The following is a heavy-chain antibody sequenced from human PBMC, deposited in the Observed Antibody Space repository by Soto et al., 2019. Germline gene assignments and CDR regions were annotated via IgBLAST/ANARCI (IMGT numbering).Heavy chain of an antibody. CDR1: GGTFSSYT. V-gene: IGHV1-69*02. CDR3: ASGEDGGNLEWVYWFDP. Sequence: QVQLVQSGAEVKKPGSSVKVSCKASGGTFSSYTISWVRQAPGQGLEWMGRIIPILGIANYAQKFQGRVTITADKSTSTAYMELSSLRSEDTAVYYCASGEDGGNLEWVYWFDPWGQGTLVTVSS. CDR2: IIPILGIA. D-gene: IGHD2-15*01. J-gene: IGHJ5*02.